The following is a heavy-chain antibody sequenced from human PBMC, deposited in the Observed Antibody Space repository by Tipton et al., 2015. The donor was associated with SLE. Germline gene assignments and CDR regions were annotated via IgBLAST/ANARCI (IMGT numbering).Heavy chain of an antibody. J-gene: IGHJ6*02. CDR1: GGSISSSSYY. D-gene: IGHD3-10*01. CDR3: GMVQPYYGMDV. CDR2: IYYSGST. V-gene: IGHV4-39*07. Sequence: TLSLTCTVSGGSISSSSYYWGWIRQPPGKGLEWIGSIYYSGSTYYNPSLKSRVTISVDTSKNQFSLKLSSVTAADTAVYYCGMVQPYYGMDVWGQGTTVTVSS.